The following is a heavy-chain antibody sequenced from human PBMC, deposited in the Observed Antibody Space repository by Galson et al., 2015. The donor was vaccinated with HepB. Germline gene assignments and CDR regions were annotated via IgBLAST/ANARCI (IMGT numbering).Heavy chain of an antibody. CDR1: GDSVSTNSVT. CDR3: ARDRDWDYYFEY. D-gene: IGHD1-7*01. J-gene: IGHJ4*02. CDR2: TYYRSKWFN. Sequence: CAISGDSVSTNSVTWNWIRQSPSRGLEWLGRTYYRSKWFNDYAVSLKNRITINPDTSKNQFSLQLKSVSPEDTAVYYCARDRDWDYYFEYWGQGTLVTVSS. V-gene: IGHV6-1*01.